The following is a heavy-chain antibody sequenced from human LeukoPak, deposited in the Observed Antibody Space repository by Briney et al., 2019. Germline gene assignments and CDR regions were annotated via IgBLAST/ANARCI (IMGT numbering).Heavy chain of an antibody. V-gene: IGHV4-59*12. CDR1: GGSISSYY. CDR2: IYYSGST. D-gene: IGHD1-1*01. Sequence: PSETLSLTCTVSGGSISSYYWSWIRQPPGKGLEWIGSIYYSGSTYYNPSLKSRVTISVDTSKNQFSLKLSSVTAADTAVYYCARDRAVSDDRYFDYWGQGTLVTVSS. J-gene: IGHJ4*02. CDR3: ARDRAVSDDRYFDY.